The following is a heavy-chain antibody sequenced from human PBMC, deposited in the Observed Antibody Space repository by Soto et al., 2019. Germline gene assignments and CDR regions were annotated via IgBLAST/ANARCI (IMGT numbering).Heavy chain of an antibody. D-gene: IGHD2-21*02. V-gene: IGHV3-7*01. CDR3: ARDHLSSGLYYYYYYGMDV. CDR1: RFTFSSYW. CDR2: IKQDGSEK. J-gene: IGHJ6*02. Sequence: GSLRLSCAASRFTFSSYWMSWVRQAPGKGLEWVANIKQDGSEKYYVDSVKGRFTISRDNAKNSLYLQMNSLRAEDTAVYYCARDHLSSGLYYYYYYGMDVWGQGTTVTVSS.